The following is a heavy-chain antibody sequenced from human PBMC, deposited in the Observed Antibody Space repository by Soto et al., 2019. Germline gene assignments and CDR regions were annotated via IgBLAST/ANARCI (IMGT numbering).Heavy chain of an antibody. D-gene: IGHD6-13*01. CDR2: ISYDGSNK. J-gene: IGHJ5*02. V-gene: IGHV3-30-3*01. CDR1: GFTCSSYA. CDR3: AREVSTGQQLVRWFDP. Sequence: QVQLVESGGGVVQPGRSLRLSCAASGFTCSSYAMHWVRQAPGKGLEWVAVISYDGSNKYYADSVKGRFTISRDNSKNTLYLQMNSLRAEDTAVYYCAREVSTGQQLVRWFDPWVQGTLVTVSS.